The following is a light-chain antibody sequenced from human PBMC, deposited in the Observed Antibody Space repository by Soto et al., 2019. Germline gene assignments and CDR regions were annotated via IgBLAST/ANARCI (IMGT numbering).Light chain of an antibody. CDR2: TDN. J-gene: IGLJ1*01. V-gene: IGLV1-44*01. Sequence: SALTQTPSASGTPAQSVSVSYSGSSYNTVINTVNWNQQVLGTAPKLLIYTDNQRPSGVPDRFSGSKSGTSASLAISGLQSEDEADYYCAAWDDSLNGLYVFGTGTKGTVL. CDR3: AAWDDSLNGLYV. CDR1: SYNTVINT.